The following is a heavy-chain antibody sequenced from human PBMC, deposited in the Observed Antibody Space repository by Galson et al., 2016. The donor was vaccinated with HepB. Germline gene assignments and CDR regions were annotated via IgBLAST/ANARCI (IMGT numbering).Heavy chain of an antibody. Sequence: SLRLSCAASGSSFDDYGMHWVRHRPGKGLEWVSGVTWDSGSEGYADSVKGRFTISRDNAKNSLYLQMNSLRPDDTAVYYCAKNTGAYFHGSGTYLDSWGQGTPVTVSP. CDR2: VTWDSGSE. CDR3: AKNTGAYFHGSGTYLDS. D-gene: IGHD3-10*01. CDR1: GSSFDDYG. V-gene: IGHV3-9*01. J-gene: IGHJ4*02.